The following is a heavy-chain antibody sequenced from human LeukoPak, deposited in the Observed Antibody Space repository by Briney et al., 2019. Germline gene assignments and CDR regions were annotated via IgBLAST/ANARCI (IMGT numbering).Heavy chain of an antibody. CDR3: AGNGGDYDNWFDP. D-gene: IGHD4-17*01. CDR2: ISWNSGSI. Sequence: GGSLRLSCAASGFTFDDYAMHWVRQAPGKGLEWVSGISWNSGSIGYADSVKGRFTISRDNAKNSLYLQMNSLRAEDTALYYCAGNGGDYDNWFDPWGQGTLVTVSS. CDR1: GFTFDDYA. V-gene: IGHV3-9*01. J-gene: IGHJ5*02.